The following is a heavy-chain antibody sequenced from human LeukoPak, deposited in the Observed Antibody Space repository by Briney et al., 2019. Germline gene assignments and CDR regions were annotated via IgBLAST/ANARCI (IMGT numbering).Heavy chain of an antibody. CDR2: FGPEDGET. CDR3: ATGIRYFDWLPRD. CDR1: GYTLTELS. D-gene: IGHD3-9*01. Sequence: GASVKVSCKVSGYTLTELSMHWVRQAPGKGLEWMGGFGPEDGETIYAQKFQGRVTMTEDTSTDTAYMELSSLRSEDTAVYYCATGIRYFDWLPRDWGQGTLVTVSS. J-gene: IGHJ4*02. V-gene: IGHV1-24*01.